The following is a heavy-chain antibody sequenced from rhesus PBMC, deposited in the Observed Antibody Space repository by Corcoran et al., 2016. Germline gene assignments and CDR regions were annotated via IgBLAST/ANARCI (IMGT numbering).Heavy chain of an antibody. CDR2: TYWDDDK. J-gene: IGHJ4*01. CDR3: TRYLRSNFYFDY. D-gene: IGHD2-15*01. Sequence: QVTLKESGPALVKPTQTPTLTGILFGFSLTPTCMGLGWSSLPQGKTLEWLAHTYWDDDKRLSTSLKSRLTISKDTSKNQVVLTMTNMDPVDTATYYCTRYLRSNFYFDYWGQGVLVTVSS. V-gene: IGHV2-1*01. CDR1: GFSLTPTCMG.